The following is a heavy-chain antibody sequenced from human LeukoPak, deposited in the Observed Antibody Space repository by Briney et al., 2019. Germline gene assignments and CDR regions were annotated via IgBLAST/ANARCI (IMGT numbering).Heavy chain of an antibody. V-gene: IGHV1-69*04. CDR2: IIPILGIA. D-gene: IGHD2-2*01. J-gene: IGHJ3*02. CDR3: ARAPAGCSSTSCYLDAFDI. Sequence: GASVKVSCKASGGTFSSYAISWVRQAPGQGLEWMGRIIPILGIANYAQKFQGRVTITADKSTSRAYMELSSLRSEDTAVYYCARAPAGCSSTSCYLDAFDIWGQGTMVTVSS. CDR1: GGTFSSYA.